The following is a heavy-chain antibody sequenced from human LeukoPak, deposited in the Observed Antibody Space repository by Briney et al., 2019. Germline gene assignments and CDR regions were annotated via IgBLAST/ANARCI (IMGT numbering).Heavy chain of an antibody. CDR1: GGSISSGSYY. CDR2: IYTSGST. D-gene: IGHD1-26*01. V-gene: IGHV4-61*02. Sequence: SQTLSLTCTVSGGSISSGSYYWSWIRQPAGKGLEWIGRIYTSGSTNYNPSLKSRVTISVDTSKNQFSLKLSSVTAADTAVYYCARAPVGATHWYFDLWGRGTLVAVSS. J-gene: IGHJ2*01. CDR3: ARAPVGATHWYFDL.